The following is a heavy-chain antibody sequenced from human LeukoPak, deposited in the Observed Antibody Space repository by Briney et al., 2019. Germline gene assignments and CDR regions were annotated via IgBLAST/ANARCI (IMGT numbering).Heavy chain of an antibody. CDR3: AKDNAYSSGWLYYFDY. CDR2: ISGSGGST. J-gene: IGHJ4*02. V-gene: IGHV3-23*01. CDR1: GYTFTSYG. Sequence: GASVKVSCKASGYTFTSYGMSWVRQAPGKGLEWVSVISGSGGSTYYADSVKGRFTISRDNSKNTLYLQMNSLRAEDTAVYYCAKDNAYSSGWLYYFDYWGQGTLVTVSS. D-gene: IGHD6-19*01.